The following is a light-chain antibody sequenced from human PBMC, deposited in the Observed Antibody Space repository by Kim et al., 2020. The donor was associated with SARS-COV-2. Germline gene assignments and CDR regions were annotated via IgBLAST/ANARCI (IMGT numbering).Light chain of an antibody. CDR3: KQCGNWPPLT. V-gene: IGKV3-11*01. CDR2: AAS. J-gene: IGKJ4*01. Sequence: YPEGRAPPPCRASQGIVPSLAWSQQNTGQAPMPRIYAASIRAAGLPARISGSGSGTDFTPTISSLEPEDFAVYYCKQCGNWPPLTFGGGTKVDSK. CDR1: QGIVPS.